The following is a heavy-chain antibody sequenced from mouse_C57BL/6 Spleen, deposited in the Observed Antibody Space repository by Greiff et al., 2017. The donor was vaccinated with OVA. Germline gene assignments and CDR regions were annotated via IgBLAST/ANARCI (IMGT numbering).Heavy chain of an antibody. CDR2: IDPETGGT. J-gene: IGHJ2*01. D-gene: IGHD1-1*01. CDR1: GYTFTDYE. Sequence: VQLQQSGAELVRPGASVTLSCKASGYTFTDYEMHWVKQTPVHGLEWIGAIDPETGGTSYNQKFKGKAILTADKSSSTAYMELRSLTSEDSAVYYCTREDYYGSSYYYWGKGTTLTVSS. V-gene: IGHV1-15*01. CDR3: TREDYYGSSYYY.